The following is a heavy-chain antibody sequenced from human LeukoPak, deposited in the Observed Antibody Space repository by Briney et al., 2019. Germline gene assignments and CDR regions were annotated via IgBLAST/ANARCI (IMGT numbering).Heavy chain of an antibody. CDR2: INTYTGNP. Sequence: GASVKVSCKASGYTFTTSAINWVRQAPGQGLEWVRWINTYTGNPTYAQGFTGRFVFSLDTSVSTAYLQISSLKAEDTAVYYCAVIVPPFDHWAQGTLVTVSS. J-gene: IGHJ4*02. D-gene: IGHD6-6*01. CDR1: GYTFTTSA. CDR3: AVIVPPFDH. V-gene: IGHV7-4-1*02.